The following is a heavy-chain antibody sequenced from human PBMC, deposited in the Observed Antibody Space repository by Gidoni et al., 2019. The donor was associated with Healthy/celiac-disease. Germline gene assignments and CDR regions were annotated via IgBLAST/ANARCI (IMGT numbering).Heavy chain of an antibody. CDR3: ARDGAVEMATYGMDV. Sequence: EVQLVESGGGLVQPGGSLRLSCAASGFTFSSYSRNWVRQAPGKGLEWVSNISSSSSTIYYADSVKGRFTISRDNAKNSLYLQMNSLRAEDTAVYYCARDGAVEMATYGMDVWGQGTTVTVSS. CDR1: GFTFSSYS. CDR2: ISSSSSTI. D-gene: IGHD5-12*01. J-gene: IGHJ6*02. V-gene: IGHV3-48*01.